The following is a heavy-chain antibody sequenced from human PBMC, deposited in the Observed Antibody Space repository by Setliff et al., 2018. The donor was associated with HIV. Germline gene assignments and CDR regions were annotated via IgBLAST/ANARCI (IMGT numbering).Heavy chain of an antibody. CDR3: SRSQGIGNYYMDD. CDR2: ISWRSTYI. Sequence: GESLKISCAASGFTFSTHCMNWVRQAPGKGLEWISSISWRSTYIYYSDSVKGRFTISRDDATNSLFLQVNSLRDEDTAVYHCSRSQGIGNYYMDDWGTGTTVTVSS. D-gene: IGHD3-10*01. V-gene: IGHV3-21*06. CDR1: GFTFSTHC. J-gene: IGHJ6*03.